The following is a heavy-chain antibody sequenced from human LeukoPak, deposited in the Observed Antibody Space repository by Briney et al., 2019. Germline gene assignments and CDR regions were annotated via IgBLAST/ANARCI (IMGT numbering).Heavy chain of an antibody. V-gene: IGHV3-30*18. J-gene: IGHJ4*02. CDR2: ISYDGSNK. CDR3: AKDLTLVYYGSGSFDY. Sequence: PGGSLRLSCAASGFTFSSYAMHWVRQAPGKGLEWVAVISYDGSNKYYADSVKGRFTISRDNSKNTLYLQMNSLGAEDTAVYYCAKDLTLVYYGSGSFDYWGQGTLVTVSS. D-gene: IGHD3-10*01. CDR1: GFTFSSYA.